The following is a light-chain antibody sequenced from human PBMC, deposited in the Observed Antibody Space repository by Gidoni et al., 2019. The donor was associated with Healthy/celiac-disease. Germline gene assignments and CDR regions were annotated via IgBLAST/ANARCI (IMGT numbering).Light chain of an antibody. CDR1: QSVSSS. CDR2: DAS. J-gene: IGKJ2*04. V-gene: IGKV3-11*01. Sequence: EIVLTQSPATLSLSPGERATLSCRASQSVSSSLAWYQQKPGQAPRLLIYDASNRATGIPARFSGSGSGTDFTLTISSLEPEDFAVYYCQQRSNWPLCSFGQGTKLEIK. CDR3: QQRSNWPLCS.